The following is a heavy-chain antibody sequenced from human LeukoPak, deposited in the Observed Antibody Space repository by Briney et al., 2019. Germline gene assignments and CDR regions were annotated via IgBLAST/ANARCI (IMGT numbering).Heavy chain of an antibody. CDR2: MNPNSGNT. J-gene: IGHJ6*02. Sequence: VASVKVSCKASGYTFTSYDINWVRQATGQGLEWMGWMNPNSGNTGYAQKFQGRVTITRNTSISTAYMELSSLRSEDTAVYYCARGPYIGVRGDYGMDVWGQGTTVTVSS. D-gene: IGHD3-10*01. CDR1: GYTFTSYD. V-gene: IGHV1-8*03. CDR3: ARGPYIGVRGDYGMDV.